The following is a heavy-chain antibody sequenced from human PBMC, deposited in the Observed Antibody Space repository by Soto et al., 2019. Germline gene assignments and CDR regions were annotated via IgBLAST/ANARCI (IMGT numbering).Heavy chain of an antibody. D-gene: IGHD3-3*01. J-gene: IGHJ4*02. CDR1: GFTFSAFG. CDR2: ISNDGNSE. Sequence: QVQLVESGGGVVQPGRSLRLSCAASGFTFSAFGMHWVRQAPGKGLEWVAVISNDGNSEHYADSVKGRFTISRDNSKNTFYLQMNCLSVEDTAVYYCAKTITTVGVSSTGRGALLDNWGQGILVSVSS. CDR3: AKTITTVGVSSTGRGALLDN. V-gene: IGHV3-30*18.